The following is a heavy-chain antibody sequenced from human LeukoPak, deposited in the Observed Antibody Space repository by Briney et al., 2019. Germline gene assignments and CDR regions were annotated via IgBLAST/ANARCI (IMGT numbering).Heavy chain of an antibody. CDR3: AREQIALAGTGGYYYYMDV. CDR1: GFTFSSYS. V-gene: IGHV3-21*01. CDR2: ISSSSSYI. Sequence: GGSLRLSCAASGFTFSSYSMNWVRQAPGKGLEWVSSISSSSSYIYYADSVKGRFTISRDNAKNSLYLQMNSLRAEDTAVYYCAREQIALAGTGGYYYYMDVWGKGTTVTVSS. D-gene: IGHD6-19*01. J-gene: IGHJ6*03.